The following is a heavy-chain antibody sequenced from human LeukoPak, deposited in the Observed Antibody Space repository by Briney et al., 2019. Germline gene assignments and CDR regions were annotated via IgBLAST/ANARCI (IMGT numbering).Heavy chain of an antibody. Sequence: GGSLRLSXAASGFTFSSYAMSWVRQAPGKGLEWVSAISGSGGSTYYADSVKGRFTISRDNSKNTLYLQMNSLRAEDTAVYYCARGVLRFLEWLDYYYYMDVWGKGTTVTVSS. CDR1: GFTFSSYA. J-gene: IGHJ6*03. CDR3: ARGVLRFLEWLDYYYYMDV. D-gene: IGHD3-3*01. V-gene: IGHV3-23*01. CDR2: ISGSGGST.